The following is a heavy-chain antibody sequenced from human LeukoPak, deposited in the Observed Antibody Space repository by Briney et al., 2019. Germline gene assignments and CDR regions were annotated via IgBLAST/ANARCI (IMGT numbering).Heavy chain of an antibody. CDR2: ISAYNGNT. Sequence: ASVKVSCKASGYTFSSYGISWVRQAPGQGLEWMGWISAYNGNTNYVQRLQGRVTMTTDTSTSTAYMELRSLRSDDTAVYYCARWSRGYDSSGHYRYMDVWGKGTTVTVSS. CDR3: ARWSRGYDSSGHYRYMDV. D-gene: IGHD3-22*01. J-gene: IGHJ6*03. CDR1: GYTFSSYG. V-gene: IGHV1-18*01.